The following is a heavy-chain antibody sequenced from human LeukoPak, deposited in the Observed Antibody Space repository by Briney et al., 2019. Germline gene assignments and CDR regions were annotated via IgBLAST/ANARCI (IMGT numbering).Heavy chain of an antibody. CDR3: ARVSNNYYYVYMDV. Sequence: GGSLRLSCAASGFTFSNYWMSWVRQAPGKGLEWVANINQDGGEKYYVDSVKGRFTISRDNAKNSLYLQMNSLRAEDTAVYYCARVSNNYYYVYMDVWGKGTTVTVSS. CDR1: GFTFSNYW. D-gene: IGHD2/OR15-2a*01. J-gene: IGHJ6*03. V-gene: IGHV3-7*01. CDR2: INQDGGEK.